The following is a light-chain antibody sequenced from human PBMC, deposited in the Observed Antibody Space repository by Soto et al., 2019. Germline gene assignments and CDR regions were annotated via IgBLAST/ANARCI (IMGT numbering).Light chain of an antibody. V-gene: IGKV1-6*01. CDR1: QDISTE. Sequence: AIQMTQSPSSLSVSVGDRVTITCRASQDISTELGWYQQKPGKAPRLLIYGAFSLQSGVPSRFSGSGSGTEFTLNISSLQPDDFATYYCLQDFKYPRSFGHGTKVEVK. CDR3: LQDFKYPRS. J-gene: IGKJ1*01. CDR2: GAF.